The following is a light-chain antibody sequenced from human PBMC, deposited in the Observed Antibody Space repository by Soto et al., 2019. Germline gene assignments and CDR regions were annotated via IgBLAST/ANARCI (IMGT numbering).Light chain of an antibody. V-gene: IGLV2-14*01. Sequence: QSALTQPASVSGSPGQSITISCTGTSSDVGGYNYVSWYQQHPGKAPKLMIYGDTNRPSGVSNRFSGSKSGNTASLTISGLQAEDEADYYCSSYTSRTTLSAVFGGGTKLTVL. CDR3: SSYTSRTTLSAV. J-gene: IGLJ2*01. CDR1: SSDVGGYNY. CDR2: GDT.